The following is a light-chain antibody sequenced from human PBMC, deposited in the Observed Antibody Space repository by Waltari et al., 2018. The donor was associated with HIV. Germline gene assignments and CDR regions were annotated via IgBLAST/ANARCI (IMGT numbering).Light chain of an antibody. CDR2: GAS. V-gene: IGKV3-15*01. Sequence: EVVMTQSPATLLESPGKTANLSCRASRRVGSSLAWYHQKPGRSPRLLIHGASSRASDAPPTFSGSGAGTDFSLSISSLRSDDVGIYYCQQYSTWPLTFGRGTTVEIK. J-gene: IGKJ1*01. CDR1: RRVGSS. CDR3: QQYSTWPLT.